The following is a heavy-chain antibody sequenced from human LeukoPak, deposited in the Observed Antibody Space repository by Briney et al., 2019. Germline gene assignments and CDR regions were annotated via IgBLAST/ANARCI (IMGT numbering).Heavy chain of an antibody. CDR1: GFTFSSYS. D-gene: IGHD2/OR15-2a*01. V-gene: IGHV3-21*01. J-gene: IGHJ4*02. Sequence: GGSLRLSCAASGFTFSSYSMNWVRQAPGKGLEWVSSISDSSRYIFYADSVKGRFTISRDNAKNSLYLQMNSLRAEETPVYYCAREVYCSHTTCYYFDYWGMGTLVTVSS. CDR3: AREVYCSHTTCYYFDY. CDR2: ISDSSRYI.